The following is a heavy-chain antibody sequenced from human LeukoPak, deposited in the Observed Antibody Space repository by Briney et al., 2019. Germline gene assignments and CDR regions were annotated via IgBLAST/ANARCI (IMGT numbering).Heavy chain of an antibody. CDR1: GFTYSSYA. CDR2: ISGSGGST. D-gene: IGHD3-22*01. CDR3: AKDLRRTMSVGGDY. V-gene: IGHV3-23*01. J-gene: IGHJ4*02. Sequence: GRSLRLSCAASGFTYSSYAMSWVRQAPGKGLEWVSAISGSGGSTYYADSVKGRFTISRDNSKNTLYLQMNSLRAEDTAVYYCAKDLRRTMSVGGDYWGQGTLVTVSS.